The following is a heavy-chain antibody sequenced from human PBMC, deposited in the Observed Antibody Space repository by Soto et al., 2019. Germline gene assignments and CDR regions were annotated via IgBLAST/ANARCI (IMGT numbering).Heavy chain of an antibody. D-gene: IGHD2-2*01. CDR3: ARGGCSSTTCQDYFDY. J-gene: IGHJ4*02. Sequence: SETLSLTCTVSGGSISSYYWSWIRQSPGKGLEWIGYVYYSGSTNYNPSLKSRVSISVDTSKNQFSLKLSSVTAADTAVYYCARGGCSSTTCQDYFDYWGQGTLVTVSS. V-gene: IGHV4-59*01. CDR1: GGSISSYY. CDR2: VYYSGST.